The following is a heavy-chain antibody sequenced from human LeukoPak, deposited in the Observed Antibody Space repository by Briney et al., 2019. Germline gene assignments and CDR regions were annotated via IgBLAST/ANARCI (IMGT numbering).Heavy chain of an antibody. V-gene: IGHV3-33*06. Sequence: GGSLRLSCAASGFTFSSYGMHWVRQAPGKGLEWVAVIWYDGSNKYYADSVKGRFTISRDNSKNTLYLQMNSLRAEDTAVYYCAKDSAITMAHYFYYRGQGTLVTVSS. D-gene: IGHD3-10*01. J-gene: IGHJ4*02. CDR3: AKDSAITMAHYFYY. CDR2: IWYDGSNK. CDR1: GFTFSSYG.